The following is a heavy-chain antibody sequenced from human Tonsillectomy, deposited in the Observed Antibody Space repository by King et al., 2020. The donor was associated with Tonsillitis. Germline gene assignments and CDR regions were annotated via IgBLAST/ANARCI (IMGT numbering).Heavy chain of an antibody. CDR3: ASHYCSSGSCYIDY. CDR1: SFTVPDNY. J-gene: IGHJ4*02. CDR2: IYKGGST. Sequence: VQLVESGGGVIQPGGSLRLSCAVSSFTVPDNYMSWVRQAPGKGLEWVSTIYKGGSTYYTDSVRGRFTLSRDNSNNTVHLQMSSLSPGDTALYYCASHYCSSGSCYIDYWGQGALVTVSS. D-gene: IGHD2-15*01. V-gene: IGHV3-53*01.